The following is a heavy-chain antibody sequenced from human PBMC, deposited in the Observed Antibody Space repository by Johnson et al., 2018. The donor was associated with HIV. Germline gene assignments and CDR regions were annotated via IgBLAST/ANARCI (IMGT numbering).Heavy chain of an antibody. CDR2: IKSKTDGGTT. V-gene: IGHV3-15*01. CDR3: TTEKHAPRAFDI. J-gene: IGHJ3*02. Sequence: EVQLVESGGGVVQPGRSLRLSCAASGFTFSYAWMNWVRQAPGKGLEWVGRIKSKTDGGTTDYAAPVNGRFSISRDDSKNTPYLQMNNLKTEDTALYYCTTEKHAPRAFDIWGQGTMVTVSS. D-gene: IGHD2-2*01. CDR1: GFTFSYAW.